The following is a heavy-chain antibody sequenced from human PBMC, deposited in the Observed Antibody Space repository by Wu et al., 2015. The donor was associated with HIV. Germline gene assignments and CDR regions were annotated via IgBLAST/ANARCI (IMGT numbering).Heavy chain of an antibody. CDR2: IIPVFATK. CDR1: GGTFSGFA. CDR3: ASGILVHGSERWFDP. Sequence: LVQSGAEVKKPGSSVNISCKAFGGTFSGFAVNWVRQAPGQGLEWMGGIIPVFATKKYAQRFQGRVTITSDESTVYMELTSLTSEDTAVYFCASGILVHGSERWFDPWGQGTLVTVSS. V-gene: IGHV1-69*13. D-gene: IGHD6-13*01. J-gene: IGHJ5*02.